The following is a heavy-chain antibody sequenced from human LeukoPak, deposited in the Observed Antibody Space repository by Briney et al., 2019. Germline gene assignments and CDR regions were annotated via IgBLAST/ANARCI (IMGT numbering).Heavy chain of an antibody. CDR3: GRGHWGLDY. V-gene: IGHV3-21*01. D-gene: IGHD7-27*01. J-gene: IGHJ4*02. CDR2: ISSSSSDI. Sequence: PSETLSLTCAVYGGSFSGYYWSWIRQPPGKGLEWVSSISSSSSDIYYADSVKGRFTISRDNAKNSLYLQMNSLRAEDTAVYYCGRGHWGLDYWGQGALVTVSS. CDR1: GGSFSGYY.